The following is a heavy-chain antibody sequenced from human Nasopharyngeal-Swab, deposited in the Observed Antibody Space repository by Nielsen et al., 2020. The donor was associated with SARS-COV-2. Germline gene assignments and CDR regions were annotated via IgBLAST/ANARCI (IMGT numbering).Heavy chain of an antibody. Sequence: GESLKISCAASGFTFSDYYMSWIRQAPGKGLEWVSYISSSSYTNYADSVKGRFTISRDNAKNSLYLQMNSLRAEDTAVYYCATDCSGGSCRDYWGQGTLVTVSS. D-gene: IGHD2-15*01. CDR1: GFTFSDYY. CDR2: ISSSSYT. J-gene: IGHJ4*02. CDR3: ATDCSGGSCRDY. V-gene: IGHV3-11*03.